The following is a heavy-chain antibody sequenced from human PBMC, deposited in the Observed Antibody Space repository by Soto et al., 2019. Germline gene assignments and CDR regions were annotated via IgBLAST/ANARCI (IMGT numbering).Heavy chain of an antibody. CDR1: GYTFSSYF. Sequence: GASVKVSFKASGYTFSSYFITWLRQAPGQGLEWMGWISAYNGNTNYAQMLQGRVTMTTDTSTNTAYMELRSLRSDDTAVFYCARQNYYSGMDVWGQGTTVTVSS. CDR2: ISAYNGNT. J-gene: IGHJ6*02. CDR3: ARQNYYSGMDV. V-gene: IGHV1-18*01.